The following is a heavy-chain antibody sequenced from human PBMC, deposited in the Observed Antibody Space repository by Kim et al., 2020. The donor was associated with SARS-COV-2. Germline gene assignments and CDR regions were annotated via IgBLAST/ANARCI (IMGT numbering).Heavy chain of an antibody. D-gene: IGHD7-27*01. CDR2: NK. J-gene: IGHJ4*02. V-gene: IGHV3-33*01. Sequence: NKSYADSVKCRFTISRGNSKNTLYLQMNSLRAEETAVYYCATEETGYFDYWGQGTLVTVSS. CDR3: ATEETGYFDY.